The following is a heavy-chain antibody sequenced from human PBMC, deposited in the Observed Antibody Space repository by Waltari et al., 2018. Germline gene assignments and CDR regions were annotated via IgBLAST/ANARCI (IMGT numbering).Heavy chain of an antibody. CDR3: ARHWKKSGYRFDP. CDR1: GGSISSSSYY. CDR2: TYYSGST. D-gene: IGHD5-12*01. V-gene: IGHV4-39*01. J-gene: IGHJ5*02. Sequence: QLQLQESGPGLVKPSETLSLTCTVSGGSISSSSYYWGWIRQSPGKGLEWIGRTYYSGSTYYNPTLKSRVTISGDTSKNQFSLKLSSVTAADTAVYYCARHWKKSGYRFDPWGQGTLVTVSS.